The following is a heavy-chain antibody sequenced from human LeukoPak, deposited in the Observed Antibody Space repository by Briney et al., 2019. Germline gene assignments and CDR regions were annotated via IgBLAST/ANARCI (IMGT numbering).Heavy chain of an antibody. CDR1: GFTFSSYS. CDR2: ISSSSSTI. D-gene: IGHD2-15*01. V-gene: IGHV3-48*04. CDR3: ARAKDPASGYFDY. Sequence: GGSLRLSCAASGFTFSSYSMNWVRQAPGKGLEWVSYISSSSSTIYYADSVKGRFTISRDNAKNSLYLQMNSLRAEDTAVYYCARAKDPASGYFDYWGQGTLVTVSS. J-gene: IGHJ4*02.